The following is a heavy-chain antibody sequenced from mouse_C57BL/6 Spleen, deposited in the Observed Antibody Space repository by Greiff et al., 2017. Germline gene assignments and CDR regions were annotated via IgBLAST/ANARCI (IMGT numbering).Heavy chain of an antibody. CDR1: GYAFRSSW. J-gene: IGHJ3*01. V-gene: IGHV1-82*01. CDR3: ARYGNGYGAWFAY. D-gene: IGHD1-1*01. Sequence: VQLQQSGPELVKPGASVKISCKASGYAFRSSWMNWVKQRPGKGLAWIGRIYPGDGDTTYNGKFKGKATLTADKSSSTAYMQRSSLTSEDSGVYCCARYGNGYGAWFAYWGQGTLVTVSA. CDR2: IYPGDGDT.